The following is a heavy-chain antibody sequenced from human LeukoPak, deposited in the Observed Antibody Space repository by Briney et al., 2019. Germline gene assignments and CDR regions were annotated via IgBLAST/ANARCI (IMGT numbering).Heavy chain of an antibody. D-gene: IGHD3-22*01. CDR2: ISRSSSYI. Sequence: GGSLRLSCAASGVTFSNYGMHWVRQAPGKGLEWVSSISRSSSYIYYADSVKGRFTISRDNAKNSLYLQMNSLRAEDTAVYYCASGYRLRAFDIWGQGTMVTVSS. CDR3: ASGYRLRAFDI. CDR1: GVTFSNYG. J-gene: IGHJ3*02. V-gene: IGHV3-21*01.